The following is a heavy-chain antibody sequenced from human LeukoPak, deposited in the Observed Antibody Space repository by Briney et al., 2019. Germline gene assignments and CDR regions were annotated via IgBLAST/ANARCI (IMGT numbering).Heavy chain of an antibody. Sequence: PGRSLRLSCTVSGFIFEDYAMHWVRHVPGKGLEWVSSITSNSGYVAYADSVKGRFSISRDNAKNSVYVQMNSLRAEDTAVYYCTRMVWRSRPFDYWGQGTLVTVSS. J-gene: IGHJ4*02. V-gene: IGHV3-9*01. CDR3: TRMVWRSRPFDY. D-gene: IGHD2-2*01. CDR2: ITSNSGYV. CDR1: GFIFEDYA.